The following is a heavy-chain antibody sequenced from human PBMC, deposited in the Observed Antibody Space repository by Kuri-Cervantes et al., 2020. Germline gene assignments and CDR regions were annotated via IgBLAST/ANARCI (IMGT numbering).Heavy chain of an antibody. D-gene: IGHD3-16*01. V-gene: IGHV4-4*02. Sequence: GSLRLSCAVSGASISSSNWWSWVRQPPGKGLEWIGEIYHSGSTNYNPSLKSRVTISVDKSKNQFSLKLSSVTAADTAVYYCTRAGKTWGPTYTWFEPWGQGTLVTVSS. J-gene: IGHJ5*02. CDR1: GASISSSNW. CDR3: TRAGKTWGPTYTWFEP. CDR2: IYHSGST.